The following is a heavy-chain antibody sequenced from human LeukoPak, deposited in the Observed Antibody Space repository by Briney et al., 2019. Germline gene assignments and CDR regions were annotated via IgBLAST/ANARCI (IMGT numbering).Heavy chain of an antibody. J-gene: IGHJ5*02. V-gene: IGHV1-2*02. CDR1: GYTFTGYY. Sequence: AASVKVSCKASGYTFTGYYMHWVRQAPGQGLEWMGWINPNSGGTNYAQKFQGRVTMTRDTSISTAYMELSRLRSDDTAVYYCAREVVGANHWFDPWGQGTLVTVSS. CDR2: INPNSGGT. D-gene: IGHD1-26*01. CDR3: AREVVGANHWFDP.